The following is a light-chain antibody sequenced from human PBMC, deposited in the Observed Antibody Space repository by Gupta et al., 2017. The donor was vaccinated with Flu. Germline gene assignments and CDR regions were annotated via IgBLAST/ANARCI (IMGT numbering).Light chain of an antibody. CDR2: KSN. V-gene: IGLV1-47*01. CDR1: TSNIGSNY. J-gene: IGLJ2*01. Sequence: QSVLTQHPSSSGTPVQRVTISCSGGTSNIGSNYVYWYQQLPGAAPKLLIYKSNQRPSGVPDRISGSKSGTSASLAISGLRSEDEADYYCATWDDSLSGVVFGGGTKLTVL. CDR3: ATWDDSLSGVV.